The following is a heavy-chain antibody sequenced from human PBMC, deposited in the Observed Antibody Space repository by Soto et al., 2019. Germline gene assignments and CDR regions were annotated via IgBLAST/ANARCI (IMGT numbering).Heavy chain of an antibody. CDR2: IYYSGST. CDR3: ARSGIAAAGGFDY. V-gene: IGHV4-59*01. Sequence: ETLSLTCTVSGGSISSYYWSWIRQPPGKGLEWIGYIYYSGSTNYNPSLKSRVTISVDTSKNQFSLKLSSVTAADTAVYYCARSGIAAAGGFDYWGQGTLVTVSS. CDR1: GGSISSYY. D-gene: IGHD6-13*01. J-gene: IGHJ4*02.